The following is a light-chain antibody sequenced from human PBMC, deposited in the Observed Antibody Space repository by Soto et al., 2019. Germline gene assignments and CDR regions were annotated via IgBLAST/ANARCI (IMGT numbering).Light chain of an antibody. CDR2: EAF. CDR3: MQSIQLPPT. CDR1: QSLLFSDAKTY. Sequence: DIVMTQTPLSLSVTPGQQASISCKSSQSLLFSDAKTYLYWYLQRPGQPPQLLISEAFNRFSGVPDRFSGSGSGTDFTLTISRVVAEDVGIYYCMQSIQLPPTFGPGTKVDIK. V-gene: IGKV2D-29*01. J-gene: IGKJ3*01.